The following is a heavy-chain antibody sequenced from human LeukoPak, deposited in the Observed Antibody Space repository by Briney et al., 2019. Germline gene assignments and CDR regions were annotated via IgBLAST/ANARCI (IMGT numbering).Heavy chain of an antibody. CDR3: ARAVKRYYFDY. Sequence: GRSLRLSCAASGFTFSSYGMSWVRQAPGKGLEWVSAISGGGGSTYYADSVKGRFTISRDNSKNTLYLQMNSLRAEDTAVYYCARAVKRYYFDYWGQGTLVTVSS. D-gene: IGHD2/OR15-2a*01. V-gene: IGHV3-23*01. CDR2: ISGGGGST. J-gene: IGHJ4*02. CDR1: GFTFSSYG.